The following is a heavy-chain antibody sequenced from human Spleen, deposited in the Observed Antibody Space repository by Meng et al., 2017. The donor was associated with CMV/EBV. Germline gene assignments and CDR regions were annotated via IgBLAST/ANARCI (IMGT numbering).Heavy chain of an antibody. Sequence: ASVKVSCKASGYTFIDYYMHWVRQAPGHGLEWMGWINPNSGGTNYAQKFQGRVTMTRDTSISTAYMDLSRLRSDDTAVYYCAASYSNYVLNFWGQGTLVTVSS. J-gene: IGHJ4*02. D-gene: IGHD4/OR15-4a*01. CDR3: AASYSNYVLNF. CDR1: GYTFIDYY. V-gene: IGHV1-2*02. CDR2: INPNSGGT.